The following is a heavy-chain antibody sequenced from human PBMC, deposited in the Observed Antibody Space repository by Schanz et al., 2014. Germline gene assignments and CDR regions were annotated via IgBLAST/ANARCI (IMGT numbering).Heavy chain of an antibody. V-gene: IGHV3-23*01. CDR2: IRSVSST. J-gene: IGHJ5*02. Sequence: EVQLLESGGGLLQPGGSLTLSCSGSGFTFNLYGMIWVRQAPGKGLEWVSAIRSVSSTYYADSVKGRFTISRDNARYSLYLEMNSLRAEDTAVYYCARGRARQLVHWFDPWGQGTLVTVSS. CDR3: ARGRARQLVHWFDP. CDR1: GFTFNLYG. D-gene: IGHD6-13*01.